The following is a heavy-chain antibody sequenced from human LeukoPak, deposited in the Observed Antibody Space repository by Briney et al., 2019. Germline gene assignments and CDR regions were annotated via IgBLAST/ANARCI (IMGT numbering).Heavy chain of an antibody. J-gene: IGHJ4*02. V-gene: IGHV4-59*01. CDR3: ARVGRGDHTWGSYSFDY. Sequence: SETLSLTCTVSGDSISTYQWSWIRQPPGKGLEWIGYISYSGGTMYNPSLRSRVTISIDTSKNQFSLKLSSVTAADTAVYYCARVGRGDHTWGSYSFDYWGQGALITVSS. D-gene: IGHD3-16*01. CDR2: ISYSGGT. CDR1: GDSISTYQ.